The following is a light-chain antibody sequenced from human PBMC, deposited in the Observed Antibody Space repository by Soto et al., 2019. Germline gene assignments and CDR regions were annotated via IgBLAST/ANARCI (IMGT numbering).Light chain of an antibody. CDR1: QSLVKTDGITY. J-gene: IGKJ5*01. V-gene: IGKV2D-29*02. CDR3: MQSTQLPPT. CDR2: EVS. Sequence: DVALSQSPLSLPAPLGQPASISCRSSQSLVKTDGITYVNWYHQKPGQSPQLLIYEVSARVSGVPDRFSGSGSGTDFTLEISRVETDDVGIYYCMQSTQLPPTFGQGTRLEIK.